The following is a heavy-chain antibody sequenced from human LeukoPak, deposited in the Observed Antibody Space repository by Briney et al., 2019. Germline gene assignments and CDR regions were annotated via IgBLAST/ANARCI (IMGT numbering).Heavy chain of an antibody. D-gene: IGHD3-3*01. CDR3: AKDKKDYDFWSGYYYYYYYYMDV. CDR2: ISYDGSNK. J-gene: IGHJ6*03. CDR1: GFTFSRHW. Sequence: PGGSLRLACAASGFTFSRHWLTWVRLAPGKGLEWVAVISYDGSNKYYADSVKGRFTISRDNSKNTLYLQMNSLRAEDTAVYYCAKDKKDYDFWSGYYYYYYYYMDVWGKGTTVTVSS. V-gene: IGHV3-30*18.